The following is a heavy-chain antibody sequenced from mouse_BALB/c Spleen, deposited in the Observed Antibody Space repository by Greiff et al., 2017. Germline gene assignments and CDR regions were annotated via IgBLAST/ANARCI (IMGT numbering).Heavy chain of an antibody. J-gene: IGHJ2*01. Sequence: DVQLQESGPGLVKPSQSLSLTCTVTGYSITSDYAWNWIRQFPGNKLEWMGYISYSGSTSYNPSLKSRISITRDTSKNQFFLQLNSVTTEDTATYYCAREGNYYGYYFDYWGQGTTLTVSS. V-gene: IGHV3-2*02. CDR2: ISYSGST. CDR3: AREGNYYGYYFDY. D-gene: IGHD1-2*01. CDR1: GYSITSDYA.